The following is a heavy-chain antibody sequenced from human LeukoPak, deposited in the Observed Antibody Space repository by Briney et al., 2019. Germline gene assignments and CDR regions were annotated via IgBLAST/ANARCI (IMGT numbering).Heavy chain of an antibody. CDR1: GFTVSSNY. Sequence: GGSLRLSCAASGFTVSSNYMSWVRQAPGKGLEWVSVIYSGGSTYYADSVKGRFTISRDNPKNTLYLQMNSLRAEDTAVYYCARVRPSYDFYGMDVWGQGTTVTVSS. J-gene: IGHJ6*02. V-gene: IGHV3-66*01. CDR2: IYSGGST. CDR3: ARVRPSYDFYGMDV. D-gene: IGHD3-3*01.